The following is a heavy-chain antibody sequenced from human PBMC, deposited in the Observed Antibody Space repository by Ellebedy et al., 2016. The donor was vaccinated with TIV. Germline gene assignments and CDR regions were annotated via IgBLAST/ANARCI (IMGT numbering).Heavy chain of an antibody. D-gene: IGHD3-10*01. CDR3: ASRSGSYPPKIDY. CDR1: GFTFSSYA. CDR2: ISGSGGST. V-gene: IGHV3-23*01. Sequence: GESLKISCAASGFTFSSYAMSWVRQAPGKGLEWVSAISGSGGSTYYADSVKGRFTISRDNSKNTLYLQMNSLRAEDTAVYYCASRSGSYPPKIDYWGQGTLVTVSS. J-gene: IGHJ4*02.